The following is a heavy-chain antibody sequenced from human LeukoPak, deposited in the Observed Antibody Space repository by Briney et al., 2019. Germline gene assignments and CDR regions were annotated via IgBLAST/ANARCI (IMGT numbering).Heavy chain of an antibody. J-gene: IGHJ6*02. CDR2: IYPGDSDT. CDR1: GYSFTSYW. CDR3: ARHKGNYYGSGSYFYYYYGMDV. Sequence: GESLKISCKGSGYSFTSYWIGWVRQLPGKGPEWMGIIYPGDSDTRYSPSFQGQVTISADKSISTAYLQWSSLKASDTAMYYCARHKGNYYGSGSYFYYYYGMDVWGQGTTVTVSS. V-gene: IGHV5-51*01. D-gene: IGHD3-10*01.